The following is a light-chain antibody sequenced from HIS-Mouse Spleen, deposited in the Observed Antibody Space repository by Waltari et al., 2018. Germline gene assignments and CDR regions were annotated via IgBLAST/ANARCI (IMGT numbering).Light chain of an antibody. V-gene: IGLV3-10*01. CDR1: ALPKKY. CDR3: YSTDSSGNHRV. Sequence: SYELTQPPSVSVSPGQTARITCSGDALPKKYAYWYQKKSGQAPVLVIYWDSKRPSGIPERFSGSSSGTMATLTISGAQVEDEADYYCYSTDSSGNHRVFGGGTKLTVL. J-gene: IGLJ2*01. CDR2: WDS.